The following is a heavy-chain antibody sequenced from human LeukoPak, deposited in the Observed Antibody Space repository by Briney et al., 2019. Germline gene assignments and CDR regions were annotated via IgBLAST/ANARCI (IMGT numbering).Heavy chain of an antibody. CDR3: ASTYYYGSGSLDY. Sequence: GGSLRLSCAASGFTFSSYGMHWVRQAPGKGLEWVALISYDGSNKYYADSVKGRFTISRDNSKNTLYLQMNSLRAEDTAVYYCASTYYYGSGSLDYWGQGTLVTVSS. CDR2: ISYDGSNK. V-gene: IGHV3-30*03. J-gene: IGHJ4*02. CDR1: GFTFSSYG. D-gene: IGHD3-10*01.